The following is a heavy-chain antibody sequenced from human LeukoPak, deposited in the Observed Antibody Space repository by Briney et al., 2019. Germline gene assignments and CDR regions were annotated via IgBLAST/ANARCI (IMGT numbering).Heavy chain of an antibody. J-gene: IGHJ4*02. V-gene: IGHV3-30*18. D-gene: IGHD2-2*03. CDR1: GFTFSSYG. CDR2: ISYDGSNK. Sequence: GGSLRLSCAASGFTFSSYGMHWVRQAPGKGLEWVAVISYDGSNKYYADSVKGRFTISRDNSKNTLYLQMNSLRDEDTAVYYCAKDSHWILFDDWGQGTLVTVSS. CDR3: AKDSHWILFDD.